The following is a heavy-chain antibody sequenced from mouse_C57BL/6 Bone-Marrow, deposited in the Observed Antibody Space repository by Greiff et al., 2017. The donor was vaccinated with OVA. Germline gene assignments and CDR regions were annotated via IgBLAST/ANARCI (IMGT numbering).Heavy chain of an antibody. J-gene: IGHJ3*01. CDR2: IYPRDGST. Sequence: QVQLQQSDAELVKPGASVKISCKVSGYTFTDHTIHWMKQRPEQGLEWIGYIYPRDGSTKYNEKFKGKATLTADKSSSTTYLQLNSLTSEDSAVYVCARPPYYGSPWFAYWGQGTLVTVSA. V-gene: IGHV1-78*01. D-gene: IGHD1-1*01. CDR3: ARPPYYGSPWFAY. CDR1: GYTFTDHT.